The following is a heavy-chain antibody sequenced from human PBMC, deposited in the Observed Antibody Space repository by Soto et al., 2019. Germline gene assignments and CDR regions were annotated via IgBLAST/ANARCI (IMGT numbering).Heavy chain of an antibody. Sequence: QVQLQESRPGLVKPSQTLSLTCTVSGGSISSGGYYWTWIRQHPGKGLEWIGYNYYSGITYYNPSLKSRVTISLDTSKNQFSLKLSSVTAADTAVYYCARGSSIAGLYYGMDVWGQGTTVTVSS. CDR2: NYYSGIT. CDR1: GGSISSGGYY. V-gene: IGHV4-31*03. D-gene: IGHD6-6*01. CDR3: ARGSSIAGLYYGMDV. J-gene: IGHJ6*02.